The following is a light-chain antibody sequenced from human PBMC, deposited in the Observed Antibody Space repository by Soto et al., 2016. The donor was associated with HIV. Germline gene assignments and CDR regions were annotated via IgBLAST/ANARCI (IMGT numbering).Light chain of an antibody. CDR3: QVRHSRKDPVI. J-gene: IGLJ2*01. CDR1: NIETES. CDR2: DDS. V-gene: IGLV3-21*02. Sequence: SYVLTQPSSVSVAPGETATITCGGANIETESVHWYQQKAGLAPVLVLFDDSARPSGIPERFSGSNSGNMASLTITRVEAGDEADYYCQVRHSRKDPVIFGGGTTLTVL.